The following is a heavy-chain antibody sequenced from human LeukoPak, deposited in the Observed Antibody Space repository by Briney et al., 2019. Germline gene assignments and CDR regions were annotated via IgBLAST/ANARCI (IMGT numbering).Heavy chain of an antibody. J-gene: IGHJ5*02. CDR3: AREYYPNWFDP. D-gene: IGHD2/OR15-2a*01. CDR2: ISYDGSNK. CDR1: GFTFSSYA. V-gene: IGHV3-30-3*01. Sequence: GRSLRLSCAASGFTFSSYAMHWVRQAPGKGLEWVAVISYDGSNKYYADSVKGRFTTSRDNSKNTLYLQMNSLRAEDTAVYYCAREYYPNWFDPWGQGTLVSVSS.